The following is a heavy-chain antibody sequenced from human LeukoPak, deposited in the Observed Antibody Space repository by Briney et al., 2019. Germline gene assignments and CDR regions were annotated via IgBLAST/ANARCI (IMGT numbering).Heavy chain of an antibody. Sequence: GGSLRLSCAASGFTFSSYEMNWVRQAPGKGLEWVSYISSSGSTIYYADSVKGRFTISRDNAKNSLYLQMNSLRAEDTAVYYCARVISSGWIIDYWGQGTLVTVSS. CDR1: GFTFSSYE. CDR2: ISSSGSTI. D-gene: IGHD6-19*01. J-gene: IGHJ4*02. CDR3: ARVISSGWIIDY. V-gene: IGHV3-48*03.